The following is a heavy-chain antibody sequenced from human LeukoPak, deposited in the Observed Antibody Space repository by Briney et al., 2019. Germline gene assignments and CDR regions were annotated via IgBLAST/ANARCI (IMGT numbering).Heavy chain of an antibody. D-gene: IGHD2-15*01. V-gene: IGHV3-23*01. CDR3: AKGRGYCTGGSCYSDY. J-gene: IGHJ4*02. Sequence: PRGSLRLSCTASGFTFSNYAMSWVRQAPGKGLEWVSTISGSDGSTYYADSVKGRFTISRDNSKNTLYLQMNSLRVEDTAIYDCAKGRGYCTGGSCYSDYWGQGTLVTVSS. CDR1: GFTFSNYA. CDR2: ISGSDGST.